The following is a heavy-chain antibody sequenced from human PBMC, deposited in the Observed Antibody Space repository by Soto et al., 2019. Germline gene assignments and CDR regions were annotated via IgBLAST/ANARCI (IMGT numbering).Heavy chain of an antibody. Sequence: VSLRLSCAASGFTFSSYAMSWVRQAPWKGLEWVSSISGSGGSTYYADSVKGRFTISRDNSKNTLYLQMNSLRAEDTAVYYCANTATYYYGSGSYIDWGQGTLVTVSS. CDR2: ISGSGGST. D-gene: IGHD3-10*01. CDR3: ANTATYYYGSGSYID. V-gene: IGHV3-23*01. J-gene: IGHJ4*02. CDR1: GFTFSSYA.